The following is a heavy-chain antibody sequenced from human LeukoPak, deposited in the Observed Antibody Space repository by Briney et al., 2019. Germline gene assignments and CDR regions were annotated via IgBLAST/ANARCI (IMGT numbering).Heavy chain of an antibody. V-gene: IGHV5-51*01. Sequence: HGESLKISCKGSGYSFSNYWIGWVRQMPGKGLEWMGIIYPGDSDTRYSPSFQGQVTISADRSINTAYLQWSSLKASDTAMYYCARRAALLYAREFDYWGQGTLVTVSS. CDR3: ARRAALLYAREFDY. D-gene: IGHD6-6*01. J-gene: IGHJ4*02. CDR1: GYSFSNYW. CDR2: IYPGDSDT.